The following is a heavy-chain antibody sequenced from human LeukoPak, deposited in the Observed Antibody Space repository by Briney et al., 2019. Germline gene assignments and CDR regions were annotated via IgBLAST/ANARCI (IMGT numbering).Heavy chain of an antibody. CDR3: AREGYYDSSGSGAFDI. Sequence: SQTLSLTCAVSGGSISSGGYSWSWIRQPPGKGLEWIGYIYHSGSTYYNPSLKSRVTISVDRSKNQFSLKLSSVTAADTAVYYCAREGYYDSSGSGAFDIWGQGTMVTVSS. D-gene: IGHD3-22*01. J-gene: IGHJ3*02. V-gene: IGHV4-30-2*01. CDR2: IYHSGST. CDR1: GGSISSGGYS.